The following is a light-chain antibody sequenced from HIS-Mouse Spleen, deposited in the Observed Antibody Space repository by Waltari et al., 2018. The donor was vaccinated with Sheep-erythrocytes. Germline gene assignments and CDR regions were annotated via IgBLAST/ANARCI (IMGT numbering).Light chain of an antibody. Sequence: QSALTQPASVSGSPGQSITISCTRTSSDVGSYNLVSWYQQHPGKTPKLMIYEGSKRPSGVSIRFSGSKSGNAASLTIAGRQAEDEADYYCCSYAGSSTPWVFGGGTKLTVL. V-gene: IGLV2-23*01. CDR3: CSYAGSSTPWV. CDR2: EGS. CDR1: SSDVGSYNL. J-gene: IGLJ3*02.